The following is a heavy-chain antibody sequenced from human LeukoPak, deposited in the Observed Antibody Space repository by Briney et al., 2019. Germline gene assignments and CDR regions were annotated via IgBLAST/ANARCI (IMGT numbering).Heavy chain of an antibody. CDR3: ARDSILGMDV. V-gene: IGHV3-66*01. CDR2: IYSGGST. J-gene: IGHJ6*02. Sequence: GGSLRLSCAASGFSVSSNYMTWVRQAPRKGLEWVSVIYSGGSTYSADSVKGRFTISRDNTKNTLYLQMNSLRVEDTAVYYCARDSILGMDVWGQGTTVTVSS. CDR1: GFSVSSNY.